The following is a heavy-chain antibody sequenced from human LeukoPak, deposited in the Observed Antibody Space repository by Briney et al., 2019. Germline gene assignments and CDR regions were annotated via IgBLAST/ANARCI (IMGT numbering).Heavy chain of an antibody. J-gene: IGHJ3*01. CDR3: AKPRGGDSWAFDF. CDR2: IKQDGSEK. D-gene: IGHD2-21*02. V-gene: IGHV3-7*02. CDR1: GFTFSTYW. Sequence: GGSLRLSCAASGFTFSTYWMNWVRQAPGKGLEWVANIKQDGSEKFYVDSVKGRFTISRDNAKNSLYLQMNSLRPEDTAVYYCAKPRGGDSWAFDFWGQGTMVTVSS.